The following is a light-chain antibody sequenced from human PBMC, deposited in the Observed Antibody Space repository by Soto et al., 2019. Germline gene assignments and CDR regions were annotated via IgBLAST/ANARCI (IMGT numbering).Light chain of an antibody. CDR3: KQATHYKPYT. CDR1: QSLVHSDGYNY. V-gene: IGKV2-24*01. CDR2: KVP. J-gene: IGKJ2*01. Sequence: DVVMTQTPLSSAVALGQPASFSCRSSQSLVHSDGYNYLNWLHQRPGQPPRLLIYKVPNRFSGVPDRFNGSGAGTDFTLTISSVEAEDVGIYYCKQATHYKPYTFGHGTKLEIK.